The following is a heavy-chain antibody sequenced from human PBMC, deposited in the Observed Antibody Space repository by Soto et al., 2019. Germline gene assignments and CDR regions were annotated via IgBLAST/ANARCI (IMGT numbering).Heavy chain of an antibody. V-gene: IGHV4-30-2*01. CDR2: IYHSGST. D-gene: IGHD3-22*01. CDR3: AGSGYHQNSGTDV. CDR1: GGSISSGGYS. Sequence: QLQLQESGSGLVKPSQTLSLTCAVSGGSISSGGYSWSWIRQPPGKGLDWVGFIYHSGSTYSNPSLNSLVTISLDRSKNHFSLNMSAVTAADAAVYSRAGSGYHQNSGTDVWGQGTTVTVSS. J-gene: IGHJ6*02.